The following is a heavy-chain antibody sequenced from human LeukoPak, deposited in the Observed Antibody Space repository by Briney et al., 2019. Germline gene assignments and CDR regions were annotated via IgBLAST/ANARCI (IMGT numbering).Heavy chain of an antibody. V-gene: IGHV4-39*01. D-gene: IGHD6-13*01. J-gene: IGHJ4*02. Sequence: SETLSLTCTVSGGSISSSSYYWGWIRQPPGKGLEWIGSIYYSGSTYYNPSLKSRVTISVDTSKNQFSLKLSSVTAADTAVYYCASEGIAAAGTIFDYWGQGTLVTVSS. CDR1: GGSISSSSYY. CDR3: ASEGIAAAGTIFDY. CDR2: IYYSGST.